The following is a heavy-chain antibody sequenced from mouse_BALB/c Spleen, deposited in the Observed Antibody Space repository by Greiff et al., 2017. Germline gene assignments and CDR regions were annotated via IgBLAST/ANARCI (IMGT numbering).Heavy chain of an antibody. CDR1: GFNIKDTY. J-gene: IGHJ4*01. Sequence: EVKLMESGAELVKPGASVKLSCTASGFNIKDTYMHWVKQRPEQGLEWIGRIDPANGNTKYDPKFQGKATITADTSSNTAYLQLSSLTSEDTAVYYCARLGNYPYAMDYWGQGTSVTVSS. CDR3: ARLGNYPYAMDY. V-gene: IGHV14-3*02. D-gene: IGHD2-1*01. CDR2: IDPANGNT.